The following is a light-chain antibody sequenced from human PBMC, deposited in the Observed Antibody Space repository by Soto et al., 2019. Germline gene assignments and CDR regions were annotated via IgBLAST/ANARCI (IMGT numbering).Light chain of an antibody. V-gene: IGLV2-23*01. CDR2: EGT. J-gene: IGLJ1*01. CDR3: CSYAGGSNYV. CDR1: SSDVATYNL. Sequence: QSALTQPASVSASPGQSITISCTGTSSDVATYNLVSWYQQHPGKAPKLMIYEGTKRPSGVSNRFSGSKSGNTASLTISGLQAEDEADYYCCSYAGGSNYVFGTGTKVTVL.